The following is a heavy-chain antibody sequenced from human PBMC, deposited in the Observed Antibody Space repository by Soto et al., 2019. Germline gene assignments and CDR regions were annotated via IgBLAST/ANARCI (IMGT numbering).Heavy chain of an antibody. Sequence: ASVKVSCKASGYTFTSYAMHWVRQAPGQRLEWMGWINAGNSDTTYSQKFQGRVTITSDTYASTAYMELTSLRSEDTAVYYCARDLSMVLVAPGYWGQGTLVTDSS. V-gene: IGHV1-3*01. CDR2: INAGNSDT. CDR3: ARDLSMVLVAPGY. D-gene: IGHD2-8*01. CDR1: GYTFTSYA. J-gene: IGHJ4*02.